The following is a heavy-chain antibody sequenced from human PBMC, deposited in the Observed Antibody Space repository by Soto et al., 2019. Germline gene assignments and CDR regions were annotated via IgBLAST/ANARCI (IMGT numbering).Heavy chain of an antibody. V-gene: IGHV5-51*01. CDR3: AGGGVRGVITRTRDYYGMDV. CDR1: GYSFTSYW. J-gene: IGHJ6*02. D-gene: IGHD3-10*01. CDR2: IYPGDSDT. Sequence: PGESLKISCKGSGYSFTSYWIGWVRQMPGKGLEWMGIIYPGDSDTRYSPSFQGQVTISADKSISTAYLQWSSLKASDTAMYYCAGGGVRGVITRTRDYYGMDVWGQGTMVTAP.